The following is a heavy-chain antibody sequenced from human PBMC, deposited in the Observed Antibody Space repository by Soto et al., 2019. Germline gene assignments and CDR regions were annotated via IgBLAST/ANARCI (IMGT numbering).Heavy chain of an antibody. Sequence: GGSLRLSCVASGFTFSDYSMSWIRQAPGKGLEWLAFIDSRGRTLSYADSVRGRFTISRDSAENSVYLQMDSLRADDTAVYYCARQAARNYIDSWGQGNSVTVSS. CDR1: GFTFSDYS. J-gene: IGHJ4*02. D-gene: IGHD6-6*01. CDR2: IDSRGRTL. V-gene: IGHV3-11*01. CDR3: ARQAARNYIDS.